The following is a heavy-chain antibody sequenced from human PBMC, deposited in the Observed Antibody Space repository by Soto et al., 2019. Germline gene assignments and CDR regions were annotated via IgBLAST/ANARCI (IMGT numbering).Heavy chain of an antibody. J-gene: IGHJ5*02. CDR1: GFTFSSYG. V-gene: IGHV3-30*18. D-gene: IGHD3-10*01. CDR2: ISYDGSNK. Sequence: GGSLRLSCAASGFTFSSYGMHWVRQAPGKGLEWVAVISYDGSNKYYADSVKGRFTISRDNSKNTLYLQMNSLRAEDTAVYYCANMDDGSGSYYTRFDPWGQGTLVTVSS. CDR3: ANMDDGSGSYYTRFDP.